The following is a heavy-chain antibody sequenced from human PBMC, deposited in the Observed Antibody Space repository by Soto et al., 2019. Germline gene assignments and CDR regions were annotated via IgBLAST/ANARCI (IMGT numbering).Heavy chain of an antibody. CDR2: INAGNGNT. Sequence: QVQLVQSGAEEKKPGASVKVSCKASGYTFTSYAMHWVRQAPGQRLEWMGWINAGNGNTKYSQKFRGRVTITRDTSASTAYMELSSLRSEDTAVYYCARDLVAVAGRGSAFDIWGQGTMVTVSS. D-gene: IGHD6-19*01. CDR1: GYTFTSYA. CDR3: ARDLVAVAGRGSAFDI. V-gene: IGHV1-3*05. J-gene: IGHJ3*02.